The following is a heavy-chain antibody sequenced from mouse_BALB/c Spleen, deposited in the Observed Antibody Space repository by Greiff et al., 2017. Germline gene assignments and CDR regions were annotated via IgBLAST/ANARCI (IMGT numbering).Heavy chain of an antibody. V-gene: IGHV1-4*02. CDR2: INPSSGYT. J-gene: IGHJ3*01. CDR1: GYTFTSYT. D-gene: IGHD1-2*01. Sequence: QVQLQQSAAELARPGASVKMSCKASGYTFTSYTMHWVKQRPGQGLEWIGYINPSSGYTEYNQKFKDKTTLTADKSSSTAYMQLSSLTSEDSAVYYCAREGRLPFAYWGQGTLVTVSA. CDR3: AREGRLPFAY.